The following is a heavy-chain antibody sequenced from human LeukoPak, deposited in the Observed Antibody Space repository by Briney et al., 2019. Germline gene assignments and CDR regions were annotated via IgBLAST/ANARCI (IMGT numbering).Heavy chain of an antibody. V-gene: IGHV3-49*04. CDR2: IRSKAYGGTT. J-gene: IGHJ3*02. CDR3: TSSSYGDDDAFDI. CDR1: GFTFSSYA. Sequence: GGSLRLSCAASGFTFSSYAMSWVRQAPGKGLEWVGFIRSKAYGGTTEYAASVKGRFTISRDDSKSIAYLQMNSLKTEDTAVYYCTSSSYGDDDAFDIWGQGTMVTVSS. D-gene: IGHD4-17*01.